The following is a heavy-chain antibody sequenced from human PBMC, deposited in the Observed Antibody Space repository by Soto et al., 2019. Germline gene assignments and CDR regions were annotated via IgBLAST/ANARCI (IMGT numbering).Heavy chain of an antibody. J-gene: IGHJ6*02. CDR3: ARVQCTGGSCFSSYYCYYGMDV. CDR1: GFTFTSYA. V-gene: IGHV3-23*01. Sequence: GGSLRLSCAASGFTFTSYAMIWVRQAPGKGLEWVSAISGSGGSTYYADSVKGRFTISRDNSKNTVYLQMNSLRAEDTAVYYCARVQCTGGSCFSSYYCYYGMDVWGQGTTVTVSS. D-gene: IGHD2-15*01. CDR2: ISGSGGST.